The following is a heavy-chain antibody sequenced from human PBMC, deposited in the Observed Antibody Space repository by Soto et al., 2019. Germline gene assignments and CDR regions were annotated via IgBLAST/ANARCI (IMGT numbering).Heavy chain of an antibody. V-gene: IGHV4-61*01. CDR3: ARTTAVPNTLRSRYFFDF. J-gene: IGHJ4*02. Sequence: TLSLTCSVSGGSVNNKTYYWSWIRQPPGKRLEWIGYVYYSGTTNYNPSLKSRVTISIDMSKNQFSLRLSSVTAADTALYYCARTTAVPNTLRSRYFFDFWGQGTLVTVSS. CDR2: VYYSGTT. D-gene: IGHD3-9*01. CDR1: GGSVNNKTYY.